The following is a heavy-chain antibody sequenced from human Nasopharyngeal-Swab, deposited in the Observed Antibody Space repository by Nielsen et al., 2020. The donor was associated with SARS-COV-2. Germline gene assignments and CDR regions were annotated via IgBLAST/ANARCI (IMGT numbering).Heavy chain of an antibody. CDR2: ISAYNGNT. D-gene: IGHD2-2*02. Sequence: WVRQAPGQGLEWMGWISAYNGNTNHAQKLQGRVTMTTDTSTSTAYMELRSLRSDDTAVYYCARDYTAIPSVMRNYYYGMDVWGQGTTVTVSS. J-gene: IGHJ6*02. V-gene: IGHV1-18*01. CDR3: ARDYTAIPSVMRNYYYGMDV.